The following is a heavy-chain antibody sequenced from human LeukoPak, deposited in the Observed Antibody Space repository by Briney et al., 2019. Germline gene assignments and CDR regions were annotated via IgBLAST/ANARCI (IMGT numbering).Heavy chain of an antibody. Sequence: GGSLRLSCAASGFTFSGYDMSWVRQAPGKGLEWVSYTSSSSSTIYYADSVKSRFTISRDNAKNSLYLQMDSLRAEDTAVYYCAREEIYCSGGSCYRYFDYWGQGTLVTVSS. V-gene: IGHV3-48*04. D-gene: IGHD2-15*01. CDR3: AREEIYCSGGSCYRYFDY. J-gene: IGHJ4*02. CDR1: GFTFSGYD. CDR2: TSSSSSTI.